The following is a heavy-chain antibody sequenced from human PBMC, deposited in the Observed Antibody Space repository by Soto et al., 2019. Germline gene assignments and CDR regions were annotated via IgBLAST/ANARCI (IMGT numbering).Heavy chain of an antibody. CDR3: SRSAPPLSWCGELSPYNWFDP. CDR1: GGSISSGGYY. CDR2: IYYSGST. Sequence: QVQLQESGPGLVKPSQTLSLTCTVSGGSISSGGYYWSWIRQHPGKGLEWIGYIYYSGSTYYNPSRKSRVTLSVDTSKNQFSLKLSSVTAADTAVYYCSRSAPPLSWCGELSPYNWFDPWGQGTLVTVSS. J-gene: IGHJ5*02. V-gene: IGHV4-31*03. D-gene: IGHD3-10*01.